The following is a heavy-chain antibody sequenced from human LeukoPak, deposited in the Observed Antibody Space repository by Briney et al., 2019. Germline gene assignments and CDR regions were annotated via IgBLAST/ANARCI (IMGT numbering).Heavy chain of an antibody. CDR2: INHSGST. D-gene: IGHD2-15*01. CDR1: GGSFSGYY. J-gene: IGHJ4*02. Sequence: PSETLSLTCTVYGGSFSGYYWSWIRQPPGKGLEWIGEINHSGSTNFNPSLKSRVTISLDTSKNQFSLNLTSVTAADTAVYYCARGQVVREYWGRGTLVTVSS. V-gene: IGHV4-34*01. CDR3: ARGQVVREY.